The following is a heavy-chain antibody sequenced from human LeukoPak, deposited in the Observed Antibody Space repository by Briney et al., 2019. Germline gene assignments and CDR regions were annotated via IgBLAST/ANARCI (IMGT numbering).Heavy chain of an antibody. CDR3: ARPNYYYYGMDV. V-gene: IGHV3-66*04. Sequence: GGSLRLSCAASGITVSSNYMSWVRQAPGKGLEWVSVIYSGGSTYYADSVKGRFTISRDNSKNTLYLQMNSLRAEDTAVYYCARPNYYYYGMDVWGQGTTVTVSS. CDR2: IYSGGST. J-gene: IGHJ6*02. CDR1: GITVSSNY.